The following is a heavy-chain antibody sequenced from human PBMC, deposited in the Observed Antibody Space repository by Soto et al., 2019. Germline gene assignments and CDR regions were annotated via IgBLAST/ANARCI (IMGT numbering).Heavy chain of an antibody. D-gene: IGHD3-3*01. V-gene: IGHV4-61*01. CDR3: ARTTNEYYVFWSGSKFFDY. CDR2: IYYSGST. CDR1: GGSVSSGSYY. Sequence: KTSETLSLTCTVSGGSVSSGSYYWSWIRQPPGKGLEWIGYIYYSGSTNYNPSLKSRVTISVDTSKNQFSLKLSSVTAADTAVYYCARTTNEYYVFWSGSKFFDYWGQGTLVTVSS. J-gene: IGHJ4*02.